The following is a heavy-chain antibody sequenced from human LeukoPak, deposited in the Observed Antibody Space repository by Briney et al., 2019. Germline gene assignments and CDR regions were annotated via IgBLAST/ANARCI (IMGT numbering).Heavy chain of an antibody. CDR1: GGSISSGGYS. V-gene: IGHV4-30-2*02. D-gene: IGHD6-13*01. J-gene: IGHJ4*02. CDR2: IYHSGST. CDR3: ARNLGGSSWVFDY. Sequence: SETLSLTCAVSGGSISSGGYSWSWIRQPPGKGLEWIGYIYHSGSTYYNPSLKSRVTISVDRSKNQFSLKLSSVTAADTAVYYCARNLGGSSWVFDYWGQGTLVTVSS.